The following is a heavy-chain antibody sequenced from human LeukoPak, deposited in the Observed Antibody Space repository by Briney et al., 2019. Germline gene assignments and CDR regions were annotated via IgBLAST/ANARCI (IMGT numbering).Heavy chain of an antibody. CDR3: AGARASSSGWFDY. V-gene: IGHV4-34*01. CDR1: GGSFSGYY. J-gene: IGHJ4*02. D-gene: IGHD6-19*01. Sequence: SETLSLTCAVYGGSFSGYYWSWIRQPPGKGLEWIGEINHSGSTNYNPSLKSRVTISVDTSKNQFSLKLSSVTAADTAVYYCAGARASSSGWFDYWGQGTLVTVSS. CDR2: INHSGST.